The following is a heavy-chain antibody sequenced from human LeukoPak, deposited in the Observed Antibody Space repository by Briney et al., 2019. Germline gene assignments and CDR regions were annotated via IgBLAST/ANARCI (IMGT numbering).Heavy chain of an antibody. D-gene: IGHD6-13*01. CDR1: GFPFSDYY. CDR3: ARGKSSSWYGRFDP. CDR2: ISSSAGSI. J-gene: IGHJ5*02. V-gene: IGHV3-11*01. Sequence: GGSLRLSCAASGFPFSDYYMNWIRQAPGKGLEWISYISSSAGSIFYADSVKGRFTISRDNAKNSLYLQMNNLRAEDTAVYYCARGKSSSWYGRFDPWGQGTLVTVSS.